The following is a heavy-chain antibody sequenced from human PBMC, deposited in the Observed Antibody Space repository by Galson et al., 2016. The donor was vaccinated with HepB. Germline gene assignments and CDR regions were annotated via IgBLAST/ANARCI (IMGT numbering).Heavy chain of an antibody. Sequence: SETLSLTCGVSGGSFSGYYWNWIRQSPGKGLEWIGEINHRGKTTYNSSLQSRVTISLDTSERHFSLMLKSVTAADTAVYYCARLTGRGIALSGQIYYYYYIDVWDKGTAVTVSS. V-gene: IGHV4-34*01. J-gene: IGHJ6*03. CDR3: ARLTGRGIALSGQIYYYYYIDV. CDR2: INHRGKT. CDR1: GGSFSGYY. D-gene: IGHD2-8*01.